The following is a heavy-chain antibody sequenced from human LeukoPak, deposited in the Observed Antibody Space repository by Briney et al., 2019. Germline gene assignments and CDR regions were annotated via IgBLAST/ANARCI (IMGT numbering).Heavy chain of an antibody. CDR3: ARAHITMVRGVIDAFDI. J-gene: IGHJ3*02. Sequence: GGSLRLSCAASGFTFSSYAMHWVRQAPGKGLEWVAVISYDGSNKYYTDSVKGRFTISRDNSKNTLYLQMNSLRAEDTAVYYCARAHITMVRGVIDAFDIWGQGTMVTVSS. CDR2: ISYDGSNK. CDR1: GFTFSSYA. D-gene: IGHD3-10*01. V-gene: IGHV3-30*04.